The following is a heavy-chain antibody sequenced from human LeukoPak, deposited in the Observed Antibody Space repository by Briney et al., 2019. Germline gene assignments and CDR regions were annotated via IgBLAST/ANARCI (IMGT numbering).Heavy chain of an antibody. Sequence: ASVKVSCKVSGYTLTELSMHWVRQAPGKGRERMGGFDPEDGETIYAQKFQGRVTMTEDTSTDTAYMELSSLRSEDTAVYYCATDLTTFGGVIFDYWGQGTLVTVSS. CDR3: ATDLTTFGGVIFDY. J-gene: IGHJ4*02. CDR2: FDPEDGET. V-gene: IGHV1-24*01. D-gene: IGHD3-16*01. CDR1: GYTLTELS.